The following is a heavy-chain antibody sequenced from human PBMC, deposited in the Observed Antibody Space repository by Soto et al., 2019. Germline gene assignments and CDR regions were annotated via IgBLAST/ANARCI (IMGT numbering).Heavy chain of an antibody. CDR2: TYYRSKWIS. CDR1: GDSVSNNRAT. D-gene: IGHD1-26*01. J-gene: IGHJ4*02. Sequence: PSQTLSLTCAISGDSVSNNRATWNWIRQSPSVGLECLGSTYYRSKWISDYAMSVKSRISINPDTSKKLISLHLNSVTPEDTSVYYWARDPPDCNSGFYXWGQGTPFTVSX. V-gene: IGHV6-1*01. CDR3: ARDPPDCNSGFYX.